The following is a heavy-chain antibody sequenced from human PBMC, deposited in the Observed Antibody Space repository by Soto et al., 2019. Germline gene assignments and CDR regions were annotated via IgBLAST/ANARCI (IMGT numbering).Heavy chain of an antibody. J-gene: IGHJ5*02. CDR2: ISSSSSYT. Sequence: QVQLVESGGGLVKPGGSLRLSCAASGFTFSDFYMSWIRQAPGKGLEWVSYISSSSSYTDYADSVKGRFTISRDNAKNALFLQMNSLRADDTAVYYCARHSTAVRLSCFDPWGQGTLVTVSS. V-gene: IGHV3-11*06. D-gene: IGHD5-12*01. CDR1: GFTFSDFY. CDR3: ARHSTAVRLSCFDP.